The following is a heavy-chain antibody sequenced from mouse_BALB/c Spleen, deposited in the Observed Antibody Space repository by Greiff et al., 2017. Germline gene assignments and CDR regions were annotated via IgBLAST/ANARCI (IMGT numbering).Heavy chain of an antibody. CDR1: GFTFSSFG. Sequence: EVQRVESGGGLVQPGGSRKLSCAASGFTFSSFGMHWVRQAPEKGLEWVAYISSGSSTIYYADTVKGRFTISRDNPKNTLFLQMTSLRSEDTAMYYCARIYYAHYFDYWGQGTTLTVSS. D-gene: IGHD2-1*01. J-gene: IGHJ2*01. CDR2: ISSGSSTI. V-gene: IGHV5-17*02. CDR3: ARIYYAHYFDY.